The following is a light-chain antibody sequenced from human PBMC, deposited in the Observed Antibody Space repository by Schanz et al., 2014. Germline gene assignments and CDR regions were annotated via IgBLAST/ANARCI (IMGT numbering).Light chain of an antibody. CDR2: EVS. Sequence: QSALTQPPSASGSPGQSVTISCTGTSSDVGGYNFVSWYQQIPGKAPKLMISEVSKRPSGVSNRFSGSKSGNTASLTISGLQAEDEADYYCNSFTSSHTHVFGGGTKLTVL. CDR3: NSFTSSHTHV. CDR1: SSDVGGYNF. J-gene: IGLJ3*02. V-gene: IGLV2-14*01.